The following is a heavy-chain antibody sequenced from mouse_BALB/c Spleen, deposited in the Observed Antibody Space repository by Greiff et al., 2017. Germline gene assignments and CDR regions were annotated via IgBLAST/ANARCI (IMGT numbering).Heavy chain of an antibody. J-gene: IGHJ4*01. V-gene: IGHV5-6*02. D-gene: IGHD2-1*01. CDR3: ARHEGVTTLYYYAMDY. CDR1: GFTFSSYG. Sequence: DVKLVESGGDLVKPGGSLKLSCAASGFTFSSYGMSWVRQTPDKRLEWVATISSGGSYTYYPDSVKGRFTISRDNAKNTLYLQMSSLKSEDTAMYYCARHEGVTTLYYYAMDYWGQGTSVTVSS. CDR2: ISSGGSYT.